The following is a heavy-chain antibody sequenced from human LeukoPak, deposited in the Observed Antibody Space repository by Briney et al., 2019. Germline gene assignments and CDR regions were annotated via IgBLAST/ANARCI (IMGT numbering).Heavy chain of an antibody. D-gene: IGHD2-8*01. Sequence: GGSLRLSCAASGFTFDDYGMSWVRQAPGKGLEWVSGINWNGGSTGYADSVKGRFTISRDNAKNSLYLQMNSLRAEDTALYYCAREMGGYCTNGVCYRGDALDIWGQGTMVTVSS. CDR3: AREMGGYCTNGVCYRGDALDI. V-gene: IGHV3-20*04. J-gene: IGHJ3*02. CDR2: INWNGGST. CDR1: GFTFDDYG.